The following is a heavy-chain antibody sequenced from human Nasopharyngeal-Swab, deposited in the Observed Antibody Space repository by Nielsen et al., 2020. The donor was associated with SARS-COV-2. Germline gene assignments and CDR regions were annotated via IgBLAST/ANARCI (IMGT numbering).Heavy chain of an antibody. V-gene: IGHV4-39*01. Sequence: WIRQPPGKGLEWIGNISYSGGTYYKLSLKRRVTISVDTSKNQFSLKLSSVTAADTAVYYCAMGSAGYLDYWGQGTLVTVSS. J-gene: IGHJ4*02. D-gene: IGHD6-13*01. CDR3: AMGSAGYLDY. CDR2: ISYSGGT.